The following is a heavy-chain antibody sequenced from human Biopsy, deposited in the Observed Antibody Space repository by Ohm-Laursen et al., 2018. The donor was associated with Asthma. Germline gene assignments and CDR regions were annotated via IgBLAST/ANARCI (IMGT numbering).Heavy chain of an antibody. Sequence: ASVKVSCKSLGGTFNTYVIGWVRHAPGQGVEWMGGINSVFGTTTYPQKFQDRVTITADDSTSTVYMELSSLRSEDTAVYYCARKAGSCISRTCYSLDFWGQGTLVTVSS. CDR1: GGTFNTYV. V-gene: IGHV1-69*13. D-gene: IGHD2-2*01. CDR3: ARKAGSCISRTCYSLDF. CDR2: INSVFGTT. J-gene: IGHJ4*02.